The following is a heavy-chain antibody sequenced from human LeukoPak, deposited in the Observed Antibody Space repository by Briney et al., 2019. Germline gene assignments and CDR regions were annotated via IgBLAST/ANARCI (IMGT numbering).Heavy chain of an antibody. Sequence: ASVKVSCKASGYTFTSYYMHWVRQAPGQGLEWMGLINPTGGSTGYAQKFLGRITITRDTSTSMAYMELSSLRSEDTAVYYCARGRRDVFDIWGQGTTVTVS. J-gene: IGHJ3*02. CDR3: ARGRRDVFDI. CDR1: GYTFTSYY. CDR2: INPTGGST. V-gene: IGHV1-46*01.